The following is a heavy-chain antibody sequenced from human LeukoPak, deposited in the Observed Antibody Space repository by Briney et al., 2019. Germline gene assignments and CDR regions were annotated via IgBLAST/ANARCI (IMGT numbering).Heavy chain of an antibody. CDR1: GFTFSSYS. CDR2: ISSSSSTI. D-gene: IGHD6-19*01. Sequence: GGTLRLSCAASGFTFSSYSMNWVRQAPGKGLEWVSYISSSSSTIYYADSVKGRFTISRDNAKNSLYLQMNSLRAEDTAVYYCAREGRVGSGWDDYWGQGTLVTVSS. J-gene: IGHJ4*02. CDR3: AREGRVGSGWDDY. V-gene: IGHV3-48*01.